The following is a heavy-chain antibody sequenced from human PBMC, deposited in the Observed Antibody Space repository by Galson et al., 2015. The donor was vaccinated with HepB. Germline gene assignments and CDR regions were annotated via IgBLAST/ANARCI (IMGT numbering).Heavy chain of an antibody. CDR2: IIPILGIA. D-gene: IGHD2-2*01. J-gene: IGHJ4*02. V-gene: IGHV1-69*04. CDR1: GGTFSSYA. CDR3: ARDESTSQDMSA. Sequence: SVKVSCKASGGTFSSYATSWVRQAPGQGLEWMGRIIPILGIANYAQKFQGRVTITADKSTSTAYMELSSLRSEDTAVYYCARDESTSQDMSAWGQGTLVTVSS.